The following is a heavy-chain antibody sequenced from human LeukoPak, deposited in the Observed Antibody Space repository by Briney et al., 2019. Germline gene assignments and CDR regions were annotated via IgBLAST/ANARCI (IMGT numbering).Heavy chain of an antibody. J-gene: IGHJ5*02. V-gene: IGHV4-59*01. Sequence: SETLSLTCTVSGGSISSYYWSWIRQPPGKGLEWIGYIYYNGSTNYNPSLKSRVTISVDTSKNQFSLKLSSVTAADTAVYYCASIYNGDYDQYNWFDPWGQGTLVTVSS. CDR2: IYYNGST. D-gene: IGHD4-17*01. CDR3: ASIYNGDYDQYNWFDP. CDR1: GGSISSYY.